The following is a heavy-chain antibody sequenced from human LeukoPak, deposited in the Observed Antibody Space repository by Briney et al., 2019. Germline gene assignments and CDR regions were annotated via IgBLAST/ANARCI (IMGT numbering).Heavy chain of an antibody. CDR1: GGSFGGYY. D-gene: IGHD2-15*01. V-gene: IGHV4-34*01. CDR2: INHSGST. Sequence: SETLSLTCAVYGGSFGGYYWSWIRQPPGKGLEWIGEINHSGSTNYNPSLKSRVTIPVDTSKNQFSLKLSSVTAADTAVYYCARDKPLGYCSGGSCYASYYYYYGMDVWGQGTTVTVSS. J-gene: IGHJ6*02. CDR3: ARDKPLGYCSGGSCYASYYYYYGMDV.